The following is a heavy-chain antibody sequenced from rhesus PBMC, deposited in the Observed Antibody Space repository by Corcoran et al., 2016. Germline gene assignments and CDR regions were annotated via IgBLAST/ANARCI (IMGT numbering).Heavy chain of an antibody. CDR3: ARGSDMVAAGT. CDR1: GGSISGPYY. CDR2: IYGNSASV. D-gene: IGHD6-25*01. J-gene: IGHJ4*01. Sequence: QVQLQQWGEGLVKPSETLSLTCAVYGGSISGPYYWDWFRQPPGKGLEWIGYIYGNSASVNYNPSRNNRVTISKETSKNQFSLELRSVTAADTAVYYCARGSDMVAAGTWGRGVLVTVSS. V-gene: IGHV4-73*01.